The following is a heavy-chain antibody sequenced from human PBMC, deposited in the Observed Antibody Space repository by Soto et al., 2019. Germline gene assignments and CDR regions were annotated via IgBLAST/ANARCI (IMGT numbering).Heavy chain of an antibody. V-gene: IGHV3-48*03. Sequence: GGSLRLSCAASGFTFSSYEMNWVRQAPGKGLEWVSYISSSGSTIYYADSVKGRFTISRDNAKNSQYLQMNSLRAEDTAVYYCATIAVAGTMADPWGQGTLVTVSS. J-gene: IGHJ5*02. CDR2: ISSSGSTI. CDR1: GFTFSSYE. CDR3: ATIAVAGTMADP. D-gene: IGHD6-19*01.